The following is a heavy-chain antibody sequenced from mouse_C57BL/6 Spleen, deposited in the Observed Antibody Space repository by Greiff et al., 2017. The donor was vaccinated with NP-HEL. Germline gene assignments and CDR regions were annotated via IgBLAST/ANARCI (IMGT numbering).Heavy chain of an antibody. CDR2: IDPENGDT. CDR1: GFNIKDDY. V-gene: IGHV14-4*01. Sequence: VHVKQSGAELVRPGASVKLSCTASGFNIKDDYMHWVKQRPEQGLEWIGWIDPENGDTEYASKFQGKATITADTSYNTAYLQLSSLTSEDTAVYYCTPGITTVVAYYFDYWGQGTTLTVSS. D-gene: IGHD1-1*01. J-gene: IGHJ2*01. CDR3: TPGITTVVAYYFDY.